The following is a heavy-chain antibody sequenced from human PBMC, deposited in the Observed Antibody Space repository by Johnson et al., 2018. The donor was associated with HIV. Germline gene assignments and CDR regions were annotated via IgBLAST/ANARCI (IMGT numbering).Heavy chain of an antibody. Sequence: VQLVESGGGLIQPGGSLRLSCAASGFTVSSNYMSWVRQAPGKGLEWVSVIYSGGSTYYADSVKGRFTISRDNSKNTLYLQMNSLRAEDTAVYYCANSGLFVLVVYAPDVFDIWGQGTMVTVAS. J-gene: IGHJ3*02. V-gene: IGHV3-66*03. D-gene: IGHD2-8*02. CDR3: ANSGLFVLVVYAPDVFDI. CDR2: IYSGGST. CDR1: GFTVSSNY.